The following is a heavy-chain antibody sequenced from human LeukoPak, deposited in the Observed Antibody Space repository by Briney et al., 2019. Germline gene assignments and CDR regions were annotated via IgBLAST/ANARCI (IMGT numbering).Heavy chain of an antibody. J-gene: IGHJ4*02. V-gene: IGHV5-51*01. Sequence: GESLKISCQGSGYTFRNYWVAWVRQLRGKGLEWMGIIYPRDSDTRYSPAFQGQVTFSVDKSINTAYMQWTSLKASDTAIYYCARHVNILEPVFDYWGQGTLVAVSS. D-gene: IGHD1-14*01. CDR3: ARHVNILEPVFDY. CDR2: IYPRDSDT. CDR1: GYTFRNYW.